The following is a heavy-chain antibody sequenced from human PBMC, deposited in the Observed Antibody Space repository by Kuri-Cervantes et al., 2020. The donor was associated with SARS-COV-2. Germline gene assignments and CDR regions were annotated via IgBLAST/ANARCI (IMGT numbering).Heavy chain of an antibody. Sequence: GGSLRLSCTASGFIFSDYYMTWIRQAPGKGLEWVSNIGPSGTTKYYADSVKGRFTISRDNAKNSLYLQMNNLRAEDTAVYYCASGFGEGASWGQGTLVTVSS. CDR3: ASGFGEGAS. D-gene: IGHD3-10*01. J-gene: IGHJ4*02. V-gene: IGHV3-11*04. CDR1: GFIFSDYY. CDR2: IGPSGTTK.